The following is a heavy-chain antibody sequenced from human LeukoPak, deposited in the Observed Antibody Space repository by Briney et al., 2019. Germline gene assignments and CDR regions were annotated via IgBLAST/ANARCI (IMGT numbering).Heavy chain of an antibody. D-gene: IGHD5-12*01. CDR3: ARAYSGYDFFDY. Sequence: SVKVSCKASGGTFSRYAISWVRQAPGQGLEWMGGIIPIFGTANYAQKFQGRVTITADESTSTAHMEVSSLRSEDTAVYYCARAYSGYDFFDYWGQGILVTVSS. CDR1: GGTFSRYA. J-gene: IGHJ4*02. V-gene: IGHV1-69*13. CDR2: IIPIFGTA.